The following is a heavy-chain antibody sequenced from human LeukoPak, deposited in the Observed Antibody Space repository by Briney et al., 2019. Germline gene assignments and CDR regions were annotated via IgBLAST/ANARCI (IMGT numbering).Heavy chain of an antibody. CDR3: ARADSSGYSDFDY. Sequence: GSSVKVSCKASGGTFSTYAIGWVRQAPGQGLEWMGGIIPIFGTANYEQKFQGRVTITADESTSTAYMELSSLRSEDTAVYYCARADSSGYSDFDYWGQGTLVTVSS. V-gene: IGHV1-69*01. D-gene: IGHD3-22*01. CDR1: GGTFSTYA. J-gene: IGHJ4*02. CDR2: IIPIFGTA.